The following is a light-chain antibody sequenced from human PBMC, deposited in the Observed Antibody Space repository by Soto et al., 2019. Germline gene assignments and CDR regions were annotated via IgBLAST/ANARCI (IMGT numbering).Light chain of an antibody. V-gene: IGKV1-5*01. CDR3: QQYSIYPYT. J-gene: IGKJ2*01. CDR2: DAS. Sequence: DIQMTQSPSTLSASVGDRVTITCRASQTISNWLAWYQQEPGKAPKLLISDASSLRSGVPSRFSGSRFATDFTLTISSLQPDDFATYYCQQYSIYPYTFGQGTKLEIK. CDR1: QTISNW.